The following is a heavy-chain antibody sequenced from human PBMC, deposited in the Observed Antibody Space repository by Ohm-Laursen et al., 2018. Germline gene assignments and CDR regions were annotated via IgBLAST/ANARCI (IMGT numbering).Heavy chain of an antibody. CDR3: AIDISEAGKGELDY. CDR1: GFDFKSAW. J-gene: IGHJ4*02. V-gene: IGHV3-15*01. Sequence: SLRLSCAASGFDFKSAWTTWVRQSPGKGLEWVGRIKSRTSGGTTDYAAPVKGRFTISRDDSQSTVYLQMNSLTTENTAMYYCAIDISEAGKGELDYWGQGILVPVSS. CDR2: IKSRTSGGTT. D-gene: IGHD6-13*01.